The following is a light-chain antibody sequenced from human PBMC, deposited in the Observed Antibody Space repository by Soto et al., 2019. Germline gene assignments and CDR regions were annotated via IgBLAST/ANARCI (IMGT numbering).Light chain of an antibody. Sequence: EIVMTQSPATLSVSPGERATLSCRASQSVSSNLAWYQQKFGQAPRLLIYGASTRATGIPARFSGSGSGTEFTLTISSLQSEDFAVYNCQQYNDWPPTFGQGTKVDIK. J-gene: IGKJ1*01. V-gene: IGKV3-15*01. CDR2: GAS. CDR1: QSVSSN. CDR3: QQYNDWPPT.